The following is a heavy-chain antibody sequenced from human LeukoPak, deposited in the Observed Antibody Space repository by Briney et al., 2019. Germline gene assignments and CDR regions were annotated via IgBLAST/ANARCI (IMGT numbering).Heavy chain of an antibody. CDR1: GISFSSYG. Sequence: GGSLRFSCAASGISFSSYGMSWVRKAPGKDLKWVSTLSSTGTTFYAGSVEGRFTISRANSENTLYLQMDSLRAADTALYYCARVGYSSSWFFFNFWGQGTLVTVSS. CDR3: ARVGYSSSWFFFNF. V-gene: IGHV3-23*05. J-gene: IGHJ4*02. CDR2: LSSTGTT. D-gene: IGHD6-13*01.